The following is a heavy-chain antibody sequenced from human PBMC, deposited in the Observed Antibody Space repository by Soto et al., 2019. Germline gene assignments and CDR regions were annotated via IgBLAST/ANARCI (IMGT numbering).Heavy chain of an antibody. CDR3: ARDRYCSGGSCYDYNWFDP. J-gene: IGHJ5*02. CDR2: IIPILGIA. V-gene: IGHV1-69*04. Sequence: ASVKVSCKASGGTFSSYTISWVRQAPGQGLEWMGRIIPILGIANYAQKFQGRVTITADKSTSTAYMELSSLRSEDTAVYYCARDRYCSGGSCYDYNWFDPWGQGTLVTVSS. D-gene: IGHD2-15*01. CDR1: GGTFSSYT.